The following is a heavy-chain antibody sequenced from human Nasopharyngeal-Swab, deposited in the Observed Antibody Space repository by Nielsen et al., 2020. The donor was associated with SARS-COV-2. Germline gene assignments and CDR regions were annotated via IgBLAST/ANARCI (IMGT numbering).Heavy chain of an antibody. CDR3: ASGHTNGYPYHSYYYMDV. V-gene: IGHV4-31*02. D-gene: IGHD2-8*01. Sequence: RQAPGKGLEWIAFITYNGNTYYDPSLKSRVSLSLDTSGNQISLNLTAVTAADTAVYYCASGHTNGYPYHSYYYMDVWGKGTTVTSP. CDR2: ITYNGNT. J-gene: IGHJ6*03.